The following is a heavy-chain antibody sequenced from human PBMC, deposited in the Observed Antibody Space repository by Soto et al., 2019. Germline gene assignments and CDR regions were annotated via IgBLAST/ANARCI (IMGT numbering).Heavy chain of an antibody. CDR2: VNPTGGST. CDR3: AREESCRAGICYSEYFQR. D-gene: IGHD2-15*01. V-gene: IGHV1-46*01. Sequence: QVQLVQSGAEVKTPGAAVKVSCNASGYPFTAYSMPFVRQATEQGLQWMGVVNPTGGSTNYAQKFQGRNTMTRDTSTSTVYTELSSLTSEEWAAYDCAREESCRAGICYSEYFQRWAQGTLAPVSS. CDR1: GYPFTAYS. J-gene: IGHJ1*01.